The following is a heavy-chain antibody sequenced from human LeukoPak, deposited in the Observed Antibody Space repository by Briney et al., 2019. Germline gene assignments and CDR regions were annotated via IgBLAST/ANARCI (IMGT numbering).Heavy chain of an antibody. CDR3: ARGPGGTHYYYYMDV. Sequence: PSEILSLTCAVYGGSFSGYYWSWIRQPPGKGLEWIGEINHSGSTNYNPSLKSRVTISVDTSKNQFSLKLSSVTAADTAVYYCARGPGGTHYYYYMDVWGKGTTVTVSS. V-gene: IGHV4-34*01. D-gene: IGHD1-1*01. CDR1: GGSFSGYY. J-gene: IGHJ6*03. CDR2: INHSGST.